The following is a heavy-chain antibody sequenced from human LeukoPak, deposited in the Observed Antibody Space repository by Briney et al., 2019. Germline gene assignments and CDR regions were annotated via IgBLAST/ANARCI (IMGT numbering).Heavy chain of an antibody. D-gene: IGHD7-27*01. Sequence: SETLSLTCTVSGGSISSYYWSWIRQPPGKGLEWIGYIFYSGSTKYNPSLKSRATISVDTSMNQFSLKLSSVTAADTAVYYCASRKLGNDYWGQGTLVTVSS. CDR3: ASRKLGNDY. J-gene: IGHJ4*02. V-gene: IGHV4-59*01. CDR1: GGSISSYY. CDR2: IFYSGST.